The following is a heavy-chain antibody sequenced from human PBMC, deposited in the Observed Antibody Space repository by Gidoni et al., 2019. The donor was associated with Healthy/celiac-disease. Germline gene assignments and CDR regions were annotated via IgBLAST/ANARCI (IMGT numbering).Heavy chain of an antibody. J-gene: IGHJ6*02. CDR2: MNPNSGNT. CDR3: ARGEVRFLEWLPPSEYGMDV. Sequence: QVQLVQSGAEVKKPGASVKVSCKASGYTFTSYDINWVRQATGQGLEWMGWMNPNSGNTGYAQKFQGRVTMTRNTSISTAYMELSSLRSEDTAVYYCARGEVRFLEWLPPSEYGMDVWGQGTTVTVSS. CDR1: GYTFTSYD. D-gene: IGHD3-3*01. V-gene: IGHV1-8*01.